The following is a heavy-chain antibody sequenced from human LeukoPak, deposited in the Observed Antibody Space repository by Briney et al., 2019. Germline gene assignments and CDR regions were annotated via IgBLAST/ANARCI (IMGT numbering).Heavy chain of an antibody. CDR2: IYYSGST. CDR3: ARVPNYYYYYMDV. CDR1: GVPISSYY. V-gene: IGHV4-59*01. J-gene: IGHJ6*03. Sequence: PSETLSLTCTVSGVPISSYYWSWIRQPPGKGLEWIGYIYYSGSTNYNPSLKSRVTISVDTSKNQFSLKLSSVSAADTAVYYCARVPNYYYYYMDVWGKGTTVTISS.